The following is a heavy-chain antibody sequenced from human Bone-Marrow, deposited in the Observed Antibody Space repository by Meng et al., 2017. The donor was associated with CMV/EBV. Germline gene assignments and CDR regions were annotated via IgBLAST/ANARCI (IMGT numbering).Heavy chain of an antibody. CDR1: IGGYY. CDR2: IYYSGST. V-gene: IGHV4-31*02. D-gene: IGHD3-22*01. J-gene: IGHJ5*02. CDR3: ARGHKYYYDSSGYYSNWFDP. Sequence: IGGYYWRWIRQHPGKGLEWIGYIYYSGSTYYNPSLKSRVTISVDTSKNQFSLKLSSVTAADTAVYYCARGHKYYYDSSGYYSNWFDPWGQGTLVTVSS.